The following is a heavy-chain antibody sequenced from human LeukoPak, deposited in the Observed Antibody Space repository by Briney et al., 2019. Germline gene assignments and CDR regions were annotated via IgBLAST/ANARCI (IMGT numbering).Heavy chain of an antibody. CDR2: IRYDGRDK. CDR3: AKSSPGYTIFGVAFDY. D-gene: IGHD3-3*01. V-gene: IGHV3-30*02. Sequence: PGGSLRLSCTASESMFSNYGMHWVRQAPGKGLEWVAFIRYDGRDKYYADSVKGRFTISRDNPRNTLYLQMNSLIPEDTAVYYCAKSSPGYTIFGVAFDYWGQGTLVTVSS. CDR1: ESMFSNYG. J-gene: IGHJ4*02.